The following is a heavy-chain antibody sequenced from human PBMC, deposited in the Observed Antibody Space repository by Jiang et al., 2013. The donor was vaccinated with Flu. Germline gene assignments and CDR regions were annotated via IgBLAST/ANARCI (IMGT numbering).Heavy chain of an antibody. V-gene: IGHV3-9*01. CDR3: AKDIFEYSSSSGLDY. Sequence: DDYAMHWVRQAPGKGLEWVSGISWNSGSIGYADSVKGRFTISRDNAKNSLYLQMNSLRAEDTALYYCAKDIFEYSSSSGLDYWGQGTLVTVSS. CDR1: DDYA. CDR2: ISWNSGSI. J-gene: IGHJ4*02. D-gene: IGHD6-6*01.